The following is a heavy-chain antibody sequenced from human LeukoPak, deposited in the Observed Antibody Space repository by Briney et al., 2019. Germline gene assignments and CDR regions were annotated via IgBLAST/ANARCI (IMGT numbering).Heavy chain of an antibody. D-gene: IGHD3-16*02. CDR2: INPNSGGT. V-gene: IGHV1-2*02. CDR3: ARGRPIMITFGGVIVIGY. J-gene: IGHJ4*02. Sequence: ASVKVSCKASGYTFTGYYMHWVRQAPGQGLEWMGWINPNSGGTNYAQKFQGRVTMTRDTSISTAYMELSRLRSDDTAVYYCARGRPIMITFGGVIVIGYWGQGTLVTVSS. CDR1: GYTFTGYY.